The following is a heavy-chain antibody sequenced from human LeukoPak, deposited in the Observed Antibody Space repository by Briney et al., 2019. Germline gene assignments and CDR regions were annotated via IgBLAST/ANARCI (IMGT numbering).Heavy chain of an antibody. V-gene: IGHV3-74*01. CDR1: GFTFSSYW. CDR3: AKDIYSSSWRGIFDY. CDR2: INGDGRNI. D-gene: IGHD6-13*01. Sequence: GGSLRLSCVASGFTFSSYWMHWVRQDPRKGLVWVSRINGDGRNINYADSVKGRFTISRDNAKNSLYLQMNSLRAEDTALYYCAKDIYSSSWRGIFDYWGQGTLVTVSS. J-gene: IGHJ4*02.